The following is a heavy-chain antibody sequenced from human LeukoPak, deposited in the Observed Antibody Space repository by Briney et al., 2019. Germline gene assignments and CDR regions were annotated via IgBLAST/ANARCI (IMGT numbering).Heavy chain of an antibody. D-gene: IGHD5-18*01. Sequence: SETLSLTCTVSGGSISSCYWSWIRQPPGKGLEWIGYIYYSGSTNYNPSLKSRVTISVDTSKNQFSLKLSSVTAADTAVYYCARAEGYSYGYYFDYWGQGTLVTVSS. CDR2: IYYSGST. V-gene: IGHV4-59*01. CDR3: ARAEGYSYGYYFDY. J-gene: IGHJ4*02. CDR1: GGSISSCY.